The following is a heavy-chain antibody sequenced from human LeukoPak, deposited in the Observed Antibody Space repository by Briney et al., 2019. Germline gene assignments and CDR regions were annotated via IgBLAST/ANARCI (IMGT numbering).Heavy chain of an antibody. CDR1: GGSISSYY. CDR3: ARVYREPGNDAFDI. D-gene: IGHD1-14*01. V-gene: IGHV4-59*12. Sequence: PSETLSLTCTVSGGSISSYYWSWIRQPPGKGLEWIGYIYYSGSTNYNPSLKRRVTISVDTSKNQFSLKLSSVTAADTAVYYCARVYREPGNDAFDIWGQGTMVTVSS. J-gene: IGHJ3*02. CDR2: IYYSGST.